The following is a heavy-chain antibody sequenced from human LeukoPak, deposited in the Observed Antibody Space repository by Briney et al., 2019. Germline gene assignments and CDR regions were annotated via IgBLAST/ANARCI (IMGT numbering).Heavy chain of an antibody. J-gene: IGHJ4*02. D-gene: IGHD1-1*01. CDR2: IYISGST. V-gene: IGHV4-4*07. CDR3: ARDRGTWNDDGFDY. Sequence: SETLSLTCTVSGGSISSYYWSWIRQPAGQGLEWIGRIYISGSTNYNPSLKSRVTMSVDTSKNQFSLKLSSVTAADTAVYYCARDRGTWNDDGFDYWGQGTLVTVSS. CDR1: GGSISSYY.